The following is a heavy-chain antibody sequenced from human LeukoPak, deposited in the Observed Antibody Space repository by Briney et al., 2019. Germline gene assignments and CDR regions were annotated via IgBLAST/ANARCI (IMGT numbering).Heavy chain of an antibody. CDR1: GYSISSGYY. Sequence: SETLSLTCTVSGYSISSGYYWGWIRQPPGKGLEWIGIIYHSGSTYYNPSLKSRVTISVDTSKNQFSLKMSSVTAADTAVYYCAREAGSIFCGGDCYSYYYHYGMDVWGQGTTVTVSS. V-gene: IGHV4-38-2*02. CDR3: AREAGSIFCGGDCYSYYYHYGMDV. J-gene: IGHJ6*02. CDR2: IYHSGST. D-gene: IGHD2-21*02.